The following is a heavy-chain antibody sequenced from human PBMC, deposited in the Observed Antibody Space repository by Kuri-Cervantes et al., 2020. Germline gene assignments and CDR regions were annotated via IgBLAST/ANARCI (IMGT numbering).Heavy chain of an antibody. V-gene: IGHV4-39*07. D-gene: IGHD1-26*01. J-gene: IGHJ4*02. CDR2: IYYSGNT. CDR3: AREWDLLISS. Sequence: SETLSPTCTVSGGSISSSIYYWGWIRQPPGKGLEWIGSIYYSGNTYYNPSLKSRVTLSIDTSKNQFSLKLNSMTAADTAVYYCAREWDLLISSWGQGTLVTVSS. CDR1: GGSISSSIYY.